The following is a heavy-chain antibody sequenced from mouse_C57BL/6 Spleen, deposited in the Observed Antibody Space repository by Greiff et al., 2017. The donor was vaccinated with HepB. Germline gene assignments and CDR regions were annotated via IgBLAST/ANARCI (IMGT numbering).Heavy chain of an antibody. J-gene: IGHJ2*01. Sequence: QVQLQQPGAELVKPGASVKMSCKASGYTFTSYWITWVKQRPGQGLEWIGDIYPGSGSTNYNEKFKSKATLTVDTSSSTAYMQLSSLTSEDSAVYYCARCGVARYYFDYWGQGTTLTVSS. V-gene: IGHV1-55*01. CDR2: IYPGSGST. CDR3: ARCGVARYYFDY. D-gene: IGHD1-1*02. CDR1: GYTFTSYW.